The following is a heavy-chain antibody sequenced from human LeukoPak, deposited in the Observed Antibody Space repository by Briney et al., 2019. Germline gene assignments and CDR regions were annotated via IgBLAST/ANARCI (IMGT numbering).Heavy chain of an antibody. CDR1: GFTFSSYA. D-gene: IGHD6-13*01. CDR2: ISYDGSNK. J-gene: IGHJ4*02. CDR3: ARSTGSMYNSSPGQV. Sequence: PGGSLRLSCAASGFTFSSYAMHWVRQAPGKGLEWVAVISYDGSNKYYADSVKGRFTISRDNSKDTLYLQMNSLRAEDTAVYYCARSTGSMYNSSPGQVWGQGTLVTVSS. V-gene: IGHV3-30-3*01.